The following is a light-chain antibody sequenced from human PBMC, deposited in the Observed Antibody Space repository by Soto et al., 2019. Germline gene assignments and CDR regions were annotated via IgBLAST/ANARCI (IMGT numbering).Light chain of an antibody. CDR2: WAS. CDR1: QSVLYSSNNKNY. J-gene: IGKJ3*01. CDR3: QQYYTTPPT. Sequence: DIVMTQSPDSLAVSLGERATINCKSSQSVLYSSNNKNYLAWYQQKPGQPPKLLIYWASTRESGVPDRFSGSGSGTDFTLTISSLQAEDVAFYYCQQYYTTPPTFGPGTKVDFK. V-gene: IGKV4-1*01.